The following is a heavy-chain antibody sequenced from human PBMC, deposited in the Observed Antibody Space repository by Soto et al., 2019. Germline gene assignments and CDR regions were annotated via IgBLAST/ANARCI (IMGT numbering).Heavy chain of an antibody. V-gene: IGHV3-30*18. D-gene: IGHD3-3*01. CDR1: GFTFSSYG. J-gene: IGHJ6*02. Sequence: PGGSLRLSCAASGFTFSSYGMHWVRQAPGKGLEWEAVISYDGSNKYYADSVKGRFTISRDNSKNTLYLQMNSLRAEDTAVYYCAKDSNDFWSGYYAAYGMDVWGQGTTVTV. CDR2: ISYDGSNK. CDR3: AKDSNDFWSGYYAAYGMDV.